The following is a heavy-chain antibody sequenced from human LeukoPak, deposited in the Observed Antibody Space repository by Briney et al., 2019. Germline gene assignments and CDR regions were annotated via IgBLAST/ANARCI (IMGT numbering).Heavy chain of an antibody. D-gene: IGHD2-2*01. CDR2: INHSGST. CDR1: GGSFSGYY. Sequence: PSETLSLTCAVYGGSFSGYYWSWIRQPPGKGLEWIGEINHSGSTNYNPSLKGRVTISVDTSKNQFSLKLSSVTAADTAVYYCARAPMSRVVVPAAISRPYYYYGMDVWGKGTTVTVSS. CDR3: ARAPMSRVVVPAAISRPYYYYGMDV. V-gene: IGHV4-34*01. J-gene: IGHJ6*04.